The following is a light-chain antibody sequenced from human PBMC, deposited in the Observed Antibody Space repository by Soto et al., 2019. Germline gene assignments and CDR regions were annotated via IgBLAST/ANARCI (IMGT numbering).Light chain of an antibody. Sequence: EIVLTQSPGTLSLSPGEGATLSCRASQSVSTNFFAWYQQKPGQAPRLLIYGPSTRATGIPDRFSGSGSGTDFTLTISRLEPEDFAVYYCQQYGRTSWTFGQGTKV. J-gene: IGKJ1*01. CDR3: QQYGRTSWT. CDR2: GPS. V-gene: IGKV3-20*01. CDR1: QSVSTNF.